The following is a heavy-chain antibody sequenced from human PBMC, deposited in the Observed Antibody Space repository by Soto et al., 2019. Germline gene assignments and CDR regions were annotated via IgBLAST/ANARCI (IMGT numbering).Heavy chain of an antibody. D-gene: IGHD4-17*01. CDR1: GFTFSSYW. V-gene: IGHV3-74*01. J-gene: IGHJ4*02. CDR2: INGDGTTT. CDR3: VRDLSVTTKFDY. Sequence: GALRLSCAASGFTFSSYWMHWVRQAPGKGLVWVSRINGDGTTTGYADFVKGRFSISRDSAKNTLYLQMNSLRAEDTAVYYCVRDLSVTTKFDYWGQGTLVTVSS.